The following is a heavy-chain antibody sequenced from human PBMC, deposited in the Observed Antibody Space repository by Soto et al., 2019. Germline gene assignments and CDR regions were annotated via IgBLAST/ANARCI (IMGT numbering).Heavy chain of an antibody. V-gene: IGHV3-11*06. J-gene: IGHJ4*02. Sequence: GWSLRLSCAGSGFTFGDSYMSWIRQAPGKGLEWLSYISPGSRYPAYADSVKGRFTISRDNAKRSLYLQMMSLTAEDTAIYYCVIGGGGGRLASWGQGTMVTVSS. D-gene: IGHD2-15*01. CDR1: GFTFGDSY. CDR2: ISPGSRYP. CDR3: VIGGGGGRLAS.